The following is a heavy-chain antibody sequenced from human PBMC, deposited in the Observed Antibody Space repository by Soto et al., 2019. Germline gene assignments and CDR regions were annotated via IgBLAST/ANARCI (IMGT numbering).Heavy chain of an antibody. Sequence: PGGSLRLSCASSGLTFSSDWMHWVRQAPGKGLVWVSRIKGDGSITTYADSVEGRFTISRDNAKNTLYLQMNSLRVEDTAVYYCARLSETSSTWGQGTLVTVSS. V-gene: IGHV3-74*01. CDR2: IKGDGSIT. D-gene: IGHD6-19*01. J-gene: IGHJ4*02. CDR3: ARLSETSST. CDR1: GLTFSSDW.